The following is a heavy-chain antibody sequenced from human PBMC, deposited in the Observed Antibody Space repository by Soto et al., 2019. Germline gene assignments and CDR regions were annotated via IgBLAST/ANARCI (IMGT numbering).Heavy chain of an antibody. Sequence: SETLSLTCTVSGGSISSSSYYWGWIRQPPGKGLEWIGSIYYSGSTYYNPSLKSRVTISVDTSKNQFSLKLSSVTAADTAVYYCARRREVAAKDYDCWGQGTLVTVSS. D-gene: IGHD2-15*01. CDR2: IYYSGST. CDR1: GGSISSSSYY. V-gene: IGHV4-39*01. CDR3: ARRREVAAKDYDC. J-gene: IGHJ4*02.